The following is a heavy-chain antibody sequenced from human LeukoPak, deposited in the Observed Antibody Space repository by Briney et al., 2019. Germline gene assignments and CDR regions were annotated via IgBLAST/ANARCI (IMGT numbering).Heavy chain of an antibody. CDR2: ISGSGGST. CDR3: AKGLTNWFDP. V-gene: IGHV3-23*01. J-gene: IGHJ5*02. Sequence: PGGSLRLSCAASGFTFSSYAMSWVRQAPGRGLEWVSAISGSGGSTYYADSVKGRFTTSRDNSKNTLYLQMNSLRVEDTAVYYCAKGLTNWFDPWGQGTLVTVSS. CDR1: GFTFSSYA.